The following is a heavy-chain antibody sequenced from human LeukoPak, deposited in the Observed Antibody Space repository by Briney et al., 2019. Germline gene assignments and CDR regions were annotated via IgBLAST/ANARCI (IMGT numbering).Heavy chain of an antibody. CDR3: ARTFPTPYYYDSRGYPRPFDY. CDR2: ISAYSGNT. CDR1: GYTFTSSG. D-gene: IGHD3-22*01. J-gene: IGHJ4*02. Sequence: SVKVSCKASGYTFTSSGISWVRQAPGQGLEWMGWISAYSGNTNYAQKLQGRVTMTTDTSTSTAYMELRSLRSDDTAVYYCARTFPTPYYYDSRGYPRPFDYWGQGTLVTVSS. V-gene: IGHV1-18*01.